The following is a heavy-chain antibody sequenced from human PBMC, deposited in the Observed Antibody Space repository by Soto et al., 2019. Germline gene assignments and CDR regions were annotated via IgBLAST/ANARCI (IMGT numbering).Heavy chain of an antibody. CDR3: AKFRYYDSSGYYPYDAFDI. Sequence: QVQLVESGGGVVQPGRSLRLSCAASGFTFSTYGMHWVRQSPGKGLEWVAIISFDGSIKHYAHSVKGRFTISRDNSKNTLYLQMNSLRAEDSAMYYCAKFRYYDSSGYYPYDAFDIWGQGTMVTISS. V-gene: IGHV3-30*18. D-gene: IGHD3-22*01. CDR2: ISFDGSIK. J-gene: IGHJ3*02. CDR1: GFTFSTYG.